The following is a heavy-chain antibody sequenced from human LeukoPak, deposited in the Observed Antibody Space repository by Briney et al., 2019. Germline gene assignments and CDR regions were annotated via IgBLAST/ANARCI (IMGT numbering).Heavy chain of an antibody. CDR1: GGSISSYY. CDR2: IYYSGST. J-gene: IGHJ4*02. V-gene: IGHV4-59*01. Sequence: PSETLSLTCTVSGGSISSYYWSWIRQPPGKGLEWIGYIYYSGSTNYNPSLNSRVTMSVDTSKNQFSLKLSSVTPADTAVYYCARDGLSWGFDYWGQGTLVTVPS. D-gene: IGHD3-16*01. CDR3: ARDGLSWGFDY.